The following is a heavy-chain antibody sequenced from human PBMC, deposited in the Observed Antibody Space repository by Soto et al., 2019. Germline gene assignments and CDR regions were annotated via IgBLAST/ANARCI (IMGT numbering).Heavy chain of an antibody. J-gene: IGHJ6*02. CDR3: ARDKGIFGLGYYGMDV. CDR2: INPNSGGT. Sequence: ASVKVSCKASGYTFTGYYMHWVRQAPGQGLEWMGWINPNSGGTNYAQKFQGRVTMTRDTSISTAYMELSRLRSGDTAVYYCARDKGIFGLGYYGMDVWGQGTTVTVSS. D-gene: IGHD3-3*01. CDR1: GYTFTGYY. V-gene: IGHV1-2*02.